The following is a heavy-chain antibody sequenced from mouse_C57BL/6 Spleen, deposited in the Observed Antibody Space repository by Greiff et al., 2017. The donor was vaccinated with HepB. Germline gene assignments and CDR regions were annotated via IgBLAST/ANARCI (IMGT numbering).Heavy chain of an antibody. J-gene: IGHJ4*01. Sequence: VKLQESGAELVKPGASVKMSCKASGYTFTSYWITWVKQRPGQGLEWIGDIYPGSGSTNYNEKFKSKATLTVDTSSSTAYMQLSSLTSEDSAVYYCARYSNYDYAMDYWGQGTSVTVSS. CDR3: ARYSNYDYAMDY. CDR2: IYPGSGST. CDR1: GYTFTSYW. V-gene: IGHV1-55*01. D-gene: IGHD2-5*01.